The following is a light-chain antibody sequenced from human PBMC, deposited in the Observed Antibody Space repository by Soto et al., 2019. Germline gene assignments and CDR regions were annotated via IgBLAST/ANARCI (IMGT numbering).Light chain of an antibody. CDR3: QQYNDWPPNT. CDR1: EGVGTY. Sequence: IQLTQSPSSLSASVGDRVTITCRASEGVGTYLAWYQQKPGEAPRLLIYDASTLQTGVPSRFSGGGSGTDFTLTISTLQPEDFAVYYCQQYNDWPPNTFGQGTKLEIK. V-gene: IGKV1-9*01. J-gene: IGKJ2*01. CDR2: DAS.